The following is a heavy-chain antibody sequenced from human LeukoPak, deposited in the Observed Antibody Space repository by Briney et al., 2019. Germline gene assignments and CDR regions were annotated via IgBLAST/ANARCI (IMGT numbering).Heavy chain of an antibody. CDR3: ATSAGY. V-gene: IGHV3-7*03. J-gene: IGHJ4*02. Sequence: GGSLRLSCAASGFTLNSHWMSWVRQAPGKGLEWVANIKQDGRDTYYVDSVKGRFTISRDNAKNSLNLQMNSLRAEDTAMYYCATSAGYWGQETLVTVSS. CDR2: IKQDGRDT. CDR1: GFTLNSHW.